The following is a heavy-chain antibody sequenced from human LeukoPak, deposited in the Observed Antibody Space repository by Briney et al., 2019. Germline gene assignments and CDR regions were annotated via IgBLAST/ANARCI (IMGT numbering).Heavy chain of an antibody. CDR3: AKGLDGYNLRTDYYYYYMDV. J-gene: IGHJ6*03. D-gene: IGHD5-24*01. V-gene: IGHV3-23*01. CDR1: EFTLSSYE. Sequence: GSLRLSCAGSEFTLSSYEMTWIRQAPGKGLEWVSSIDYSGDSPYYADSVKGRFTISRDNSKNTLYLQMNSLRAEDTAVYYCAKGLDGYNLRTDYYYYYMDVWGKGTTVTISS. CDR2: IDYSGDSP.